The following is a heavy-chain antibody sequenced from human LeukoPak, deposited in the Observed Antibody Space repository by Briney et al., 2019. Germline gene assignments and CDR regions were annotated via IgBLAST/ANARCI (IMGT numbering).Heavy chain of an antibody. D-gene: IGHD4-23*01. CDR3: ARRRNSLVSFDY. Sequence: SETLSLTCTVSGGSISSSSYYWGWIRQPPGKGLEWIGSIYYSGSTYYNPSLKSRVTISVDTSKNQFSLKLCSVTAADTAVYYCARRRNSLVSFDYWGQGTLVTVSS. CDR2: IYYSGST. J-gene: IGHJ4*02. CDR1: GGSISSSSYY. V-gene: IGHV4-39*01.